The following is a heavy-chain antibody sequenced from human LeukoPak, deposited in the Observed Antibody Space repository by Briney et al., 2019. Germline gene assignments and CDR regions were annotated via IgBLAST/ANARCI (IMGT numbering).Heavy chain of an antibody. Sequence: GGSLRLSCVGSGFTFRSHAMSWVRQAPEKGLEFVSGICENGGTTYYADSVKGRFSISRDNSKNTLYLQMDSLRGEDTAVYYCAKDFRIGYSAHFDYWGQGALVTVSS. CDR3: AKDFRIGYSAHFDY. CDR2: ICENGGTT. V-gene: IGHV3-23*01. J-gene: IGHJ4*02. D-gene: IGHD2-21*01. CDR1: GFTFRSHA.